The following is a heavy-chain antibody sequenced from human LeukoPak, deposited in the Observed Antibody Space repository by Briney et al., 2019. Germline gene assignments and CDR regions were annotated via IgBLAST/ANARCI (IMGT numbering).Heavy chain of an antibody. D-gene: IGHD1-26*01. J-gene: IGHJ4*02. CDR3: ARDSNRERMGAPGY. V-gene: IGHV1-18*01. CDR2: ISAYNGNT. CDR1: GYTFTSYG. Sequence: ASVKVSCKASGYTFTSYGISWVRQAPGQGLEWMGWISAYNGNTNYAQKLQGRVTMTTDTSTSTAYMELRSLRSDDTAVYYCARDSNRERMGAPGYWGQGTLVTVSS.